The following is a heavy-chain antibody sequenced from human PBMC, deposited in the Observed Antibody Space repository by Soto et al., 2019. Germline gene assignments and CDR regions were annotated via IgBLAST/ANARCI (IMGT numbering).Heavy chain of an antibody. CDR3: AKDSSSWQPDYFDY. V-gene: IGHV3-23*01. D-gene: IGHD6-13*01. CDR1: GFTFSKYA. CDR2: ISSNGAGT. Sequence: GGSLRLSCAASGFTFSKYAMTWARQAPGKGLEWVSAISSNGAGTYYVDSVKGRFTVSRDNSKNTLYLQMNSLRAEDTAVYYCAKDSSSWQPDYFDYWGQGTLVTV. J-gene: IGHJ4*02.